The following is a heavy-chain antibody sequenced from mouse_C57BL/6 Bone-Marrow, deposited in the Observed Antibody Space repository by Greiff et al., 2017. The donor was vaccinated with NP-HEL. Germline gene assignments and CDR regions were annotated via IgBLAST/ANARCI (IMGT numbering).Heavy chain of an antibody. V-gene: IGHV1-4*01. J-gene: IGHJ4*01. CDR1: GYTFTSYT. D-gene: IGHD3-1*01. CDR3: AREGATTVYYAMDY. Sequence: QVQLQQSGAELARPGASVKMSCKASGYTFTSYTMHWVKQRPGQGLEWIGYINPSSGYTKYNQKFKDKATLTADKSSSTAYMQLSSLTSEDSAVYYCAREGATTVYYAMDYWGQGTSVTVSS. CDR2: INPSSGYT.